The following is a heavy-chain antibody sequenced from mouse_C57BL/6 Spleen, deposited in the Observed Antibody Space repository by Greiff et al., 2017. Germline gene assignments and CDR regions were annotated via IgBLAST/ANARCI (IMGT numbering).Heavy chain of an antibody. CDR2: IYPGSGST. Sequence: VQLQQSGAELVKPGASVKMSCKASGYTFTSYWITWVKQRPGQGLEWIGDIYPGSGSTNYNEKFKSKATLTVDTSSSTAYMQLSSLTSEDSAVYYCARSYYGNSLFVMDDWGQGTSVTVSS. D-gene: IGHD2-1*01. J-gene: IGHJ4*01. CDR1: GYTFTSYW. CDR3: ARSYYGNSLFVMDD. V-gene: IGHV1-55*01.